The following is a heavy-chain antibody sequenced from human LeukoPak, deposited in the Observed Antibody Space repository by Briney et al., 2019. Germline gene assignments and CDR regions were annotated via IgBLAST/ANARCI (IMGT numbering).Heavy chain of an antibody. V-gene: IGHV3-23*01. Sequence: GGSLRLSCAASGFTFRSYAMNWVRQAPRKGLEWVSAISGTGDSPHYADSVKGRFTISRDNSKNTLYLQMNSLRAEDTAFYYCAKDIGWFDPWGQGTLVTVSS. J-gene: IGHJ5*02. CDR1: GFTFRSYA. CDR2: ISGTGDSP. CDR3: AKDIGWFDP.